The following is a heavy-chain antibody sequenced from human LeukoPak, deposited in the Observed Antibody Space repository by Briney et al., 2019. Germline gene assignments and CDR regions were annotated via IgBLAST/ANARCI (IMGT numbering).Heavy chain of an antibody. CDR1: GFTFYSYG. CDR2: ISYDGSNK. J-gene: IGHJ6*02. Sequence: GGSLRLSCAASGFTFYSYGMHWVRQAPGKGLEWVAVISYDGSNKYYADSVKGRFTISRDKSKNTLYLQMKSLRAEDTAVYYCAKDLLGGDSGSYYEVGELGMDVWGQGTTVTVSS. V-gene: IGHV3-30*18. CDR3: AKDLLGGDSGSYYEVGELGMDV. D-gene: IGHD1-26*01.